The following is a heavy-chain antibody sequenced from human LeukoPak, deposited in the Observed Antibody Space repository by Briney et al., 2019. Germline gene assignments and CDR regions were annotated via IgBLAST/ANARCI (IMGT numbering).Heavy chain of an antibody. D-gene: IGHD2-15*01. J-gene: IGHJ4*02. CDR3: ARRYCSGGSCYSNGASYFDY. Sequence: GGSLRLSCAASGFIFSSYWMSWVRQAPGKGLEWVANIKQDGSEKYYVDSVKGRLTISRDTAKNSLYLQMNSLRAEDTAVYYCARRYCSGGSCYSNGASYFDYWGQGTLVTVSS. CDR2: IKQDGSEK. V-gene: IGHV3-7*01. CDR1: GFIFSSYW.